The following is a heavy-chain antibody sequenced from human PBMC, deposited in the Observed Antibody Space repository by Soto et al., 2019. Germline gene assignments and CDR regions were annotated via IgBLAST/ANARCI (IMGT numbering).Heavy chain of an antibody. D-gene: IGHD2-15*01. CDR1: GFTVSSKY. CDR2: IQSGGPT. Sequence: EVQLVESGGGLVQPGGSLRLSCAASGFTVSSKYMSWVRQAPGKGLEWVSLIQSGGPTYYADSVKGRFTISRDNSENTVHLQRDSPRAEDTAVYYCARDDVLCDGGRSYGVPVDVWGKGTTVTVSS. CDR3: ARDDVLCDGGRSYGVPVDV. V-gene: IGHV3-66*01. J-gene: IGHJ6*04.